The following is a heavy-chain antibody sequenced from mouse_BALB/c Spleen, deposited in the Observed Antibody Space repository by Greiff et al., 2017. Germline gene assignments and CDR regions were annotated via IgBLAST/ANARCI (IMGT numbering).Heavy chain of an antibody. D-gene: IGHD2-1*01. Sequence: EVKLVESGGGLVKPGGSLKLSCAASGFTFSSYAMSWVRQTPEKRLEWVASISSGGSTYYPDSVKGRFTISRDNARNILYLQMSSLRSEDTAMYYCARGGYYGNSYYFDYWGQGTTLTVSS. CDR1: GFTFSSYA. CDR3: ARGGYYGNSYYFDY. J-gene: IGHJ2*01. V-gene: IGHV5-6-5*01. CDR2: ISSGGST.